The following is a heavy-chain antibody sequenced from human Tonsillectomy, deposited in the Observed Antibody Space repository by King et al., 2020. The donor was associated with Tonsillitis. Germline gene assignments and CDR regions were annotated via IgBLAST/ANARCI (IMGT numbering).Heavy chain of an antibody. V-gene: IGHV3-23*04. CDR3: AKGEYDDYYYMDV. Sequence: VHLVESGGGLVQPGGSLNLSSSASGFTFSSYDMTWVRQAPGKGLEWVSSISGSGGSTYYADAVRGRFSISRDNSKNTLYLQMNSLRAEDTAVYYCAKGEYDDYYYMDVWGKGTTVTVSS. CDR2: ISGSGGST. CDR1: GFTFSSYD. J-gene: IGHJ6*03. D-gene: IGHD1-26*01.